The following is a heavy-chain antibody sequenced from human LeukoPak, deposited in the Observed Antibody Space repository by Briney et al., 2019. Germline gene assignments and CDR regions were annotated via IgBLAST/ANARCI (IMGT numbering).Heavy chain of an antibody. CDR1: GGSISSYY. Sequence: SETLSLTCTVSGGSISSYYWSWIRQPPGKGLEWIGYIYYSGSTNYNPSLKNRVTISVDTSKNQFPLKLSSVTAADTAFYYCARYIVSYPHDAFDIWGQGTMVTVSS. CDR2: IYYSGST. J-gene: IGHJ3*02. D-gene: IGHD1-26*01. CDR3: ARYIVSYPHDAFDI. V-gene: IGHV4-59*01.